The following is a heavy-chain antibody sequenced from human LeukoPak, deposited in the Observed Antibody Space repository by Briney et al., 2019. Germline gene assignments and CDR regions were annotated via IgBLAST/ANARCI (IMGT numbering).Heavy chain of an antibody. J-gene: IGHJ3*02. CDR3: ARALETGSVAFDI. CDR1: GGSISIYY. Sequence: PSETLSLTCTVSGGSISIYYWSWIRHPPGKGLECIVYIYYSGSTNYNPSLKSRVTISVDTSKNQFSLKLSSVTAADTAVYYCARALETGSVAFDIWGQGTMVTVSS. D-gene: IGHD3-10*01. V-gene: IGHV4-59*01. CDR2: IYYSGST.